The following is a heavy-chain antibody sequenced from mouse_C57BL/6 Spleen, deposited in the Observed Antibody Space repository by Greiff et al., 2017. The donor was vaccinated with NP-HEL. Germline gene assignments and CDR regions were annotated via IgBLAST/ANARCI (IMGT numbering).Heavy chain of an antibody. D-gene: IGHD1-1*01. CDR3: AHYYGSSLSWCFDV. V-gene: IGHV1-64*01. CDR1: GYTFTSYW. Sequence: QVQLQQPGAELVKPGASVKLSCKASGYTFTSYWMHWVKQRPGQGLEWIGMIHPNSGSTNYNEKFKSKATLTVDKSSSTAYMQLSSLTSEDSAVYYCAHYYGSSLSWCFDVWGTGTTVTVS. CDR2: IHPNSGST. J-gene: IGHJ1*03.